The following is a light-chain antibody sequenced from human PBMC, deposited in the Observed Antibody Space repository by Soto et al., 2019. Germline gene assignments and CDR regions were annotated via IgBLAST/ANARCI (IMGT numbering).Light chain of an antibody. CDR2: NVS. Sequence: DIQMTQSPSTLSASVGDRVTITCRASQSISNWLAWYQQKPGKAPNLLIYNVSNLESGVPSRFSGSGSGTEFTLTISSLQPEDVATYYCQQYNSYLYTFGQGTKLEIK. CDR1: QSISNW. V-gene: IGKV1-5*03. J-gene: IGKJ2*01. CDR3: QQYNSYLYT.